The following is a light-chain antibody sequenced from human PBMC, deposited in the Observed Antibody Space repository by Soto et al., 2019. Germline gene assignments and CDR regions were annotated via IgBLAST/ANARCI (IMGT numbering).Light chain of an antibody. J-gene: IGKJ4*01. V-gene: IGKV1-6*01. CDR2: AAS. CDR1: QGIGND. Sequence: AIQMTQSPSSLSASVGDRVIITCRASQGIGNDLGWYQKKPEKAPELLIYAASSLRSGVPSRFSGTGSGTDFTLTISSLQPEDFATYYYLHDYSYPLAFGGGTKVDIK. CDR3: LHDYSYPLA.